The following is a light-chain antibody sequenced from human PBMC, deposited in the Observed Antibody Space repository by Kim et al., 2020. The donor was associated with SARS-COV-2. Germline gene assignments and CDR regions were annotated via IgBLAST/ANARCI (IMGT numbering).Light chain of an antibody. CDR3: QAWDSYDVV. Sequence: ELTQPPSVSVSPGQTASITCSGDKLGHKYACWYQQKPGQSPVVVIYEDTKRPSGIPERFSGSNAGNTATLTISGTQAMDEADYYCQAWDSYDVVFGGGTQLTVL. J-gene: IGLJ2*01. CDR2: EDT. CDR1: KLGHKY. V-gene: IGLV3-1*01.